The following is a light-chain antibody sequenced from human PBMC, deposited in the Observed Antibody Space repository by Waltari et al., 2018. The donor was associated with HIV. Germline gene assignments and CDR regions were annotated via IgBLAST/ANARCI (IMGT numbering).Light chain of an antibody. J-gene: IGLJ1*01. V-gene: IGLV2-23*02. Sequence: QSALAQPASVSGPPVQSITISCTGTSGDIGSSNVFVWYHQKPGRVPKVLIDEINKRPSGISDRFSGSRSGNTASLTISGLQPEDEADYYCCSYVNSATWVFGTGTKVTVL. CDR2: EIN. CDR1: SGDIGSSNV. CDR3: CSYVNSATWV.